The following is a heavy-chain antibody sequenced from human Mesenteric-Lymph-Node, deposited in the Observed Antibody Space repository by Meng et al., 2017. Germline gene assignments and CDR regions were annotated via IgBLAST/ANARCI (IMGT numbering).Heavy chain of an antibody. CDR1: GFTFSSYW. Sequence: GGSLRLSCAASGFTFSSYWMHWVRQAPAKGLVWVSRINNDGSSISYADSVKGRFTISRDNAKNTLYLQMDSLRAEDTGVYYCARRGEVGHTDRHFDYWGQGTLVTVSS. D-gene: IGHD1-26*01. J-gene: IGHJ4*02. CDR2: INNDGSSI. V-gene: IGHV3-74*01. CDR3: ARRGEVGHTDRHFDY.